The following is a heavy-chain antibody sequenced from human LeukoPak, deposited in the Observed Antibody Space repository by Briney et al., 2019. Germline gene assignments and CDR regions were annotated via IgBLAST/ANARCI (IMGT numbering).Heavy chain of an antibody. CDR3: ARATGYGDWALDY. D-gene: IGHD4-17*01. CDR1: GFTVSSNY. J-gene: IGHJ4*02. CDR2: IYSGGST. Sequence: GGSLRLSCAASGFTVSSNYMSWVRQAPGKGLEWVSVIYSGGSTYYADSVKGRFTISRDNSKNTLYLQMNSLRAEDTAVYYCARATGYGDWALDYWGQGTLVTVSS. V-gene: IGHV3-53*01.